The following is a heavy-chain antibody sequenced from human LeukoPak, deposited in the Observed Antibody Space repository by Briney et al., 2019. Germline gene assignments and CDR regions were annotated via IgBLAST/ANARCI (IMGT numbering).Heavy chain of an antibody. CDR1: GYTFTSYY. V-gene: IGHV1-2*02. Sequence: ASVTVSCKASGYTFTSYYMHWVRQAPGQGLEWMGWINPNSGGTNYAQKFQGRVTMTRDTSISTAYMELSRLRSDDTAVYYCARESIAAAGNDYWGQGTLVTVSS. CDR2: INPNSGGT. J-gene: IGHJ4*02. CDR3: ARESIAAAGNDY. D-gene: IGHD6-13*01.